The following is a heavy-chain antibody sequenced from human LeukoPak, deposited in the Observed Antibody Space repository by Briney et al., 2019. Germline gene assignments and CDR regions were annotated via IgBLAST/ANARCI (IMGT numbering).Heavy chain of an antibody. Sequence: GGSLRLSCSASGFTFSDYGMHWVRQAPGKGLEWVAFIFYDGTNKYYADSVRGRFTISRDNSKNTLYLEMNSLSPEDTAAYYCARELVGYAFDPWGQGTLVTVSS. CDR1: GFTFSDYG. CDR3: ARELVGYAFDP. J-gene: IGHJ5*02. D-gene: IGHD3-16*01. CDR2: IFYDGTNK. V-gene: IGHV3-30*19.